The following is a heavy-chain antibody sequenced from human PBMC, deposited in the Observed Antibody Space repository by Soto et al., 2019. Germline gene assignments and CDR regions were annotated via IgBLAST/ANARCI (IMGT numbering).Heavy chain of an antibody. CDR3: AIGNPDWFDP. Sequence: SETLSLTCAVSGYSTSSGLYWGWIRQPPGKGLEWIGTIYRGGITYYNPSLKSRVTISIDTSKNHFSLRLSSVTATDTAVYFCAIGNPDWFDPWGQGTLVTVSS. CDR2: IYRGGIT. CDR1: GYSTSSGLY. V-gene: IGHV4-38-2*01. D-gene: IGHD1-1*01. J-gene: IGHJ5*02.